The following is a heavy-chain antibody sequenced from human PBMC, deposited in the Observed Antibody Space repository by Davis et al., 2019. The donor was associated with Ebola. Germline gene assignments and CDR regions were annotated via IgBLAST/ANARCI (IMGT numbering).Heavy chain of an antibody. CDR2: INPYSGVT. J-gene: IGHJ5*02. D-gene: IGHD1-26*01. V-gene: IGHV1-2*02. CDR3: AAEGAVDSNWLDP. Sequence: ASVTVSCKASGYTFADYYIHWIRQAPGQGLEWMGWINPYSGVTDFAQRFQGRVTMTRDTSTNTVYMELSGLRSDDTAAYYCAAEGAVDSNWLDPWGQGTLVTVSS. CDR1: GYTFADYY.